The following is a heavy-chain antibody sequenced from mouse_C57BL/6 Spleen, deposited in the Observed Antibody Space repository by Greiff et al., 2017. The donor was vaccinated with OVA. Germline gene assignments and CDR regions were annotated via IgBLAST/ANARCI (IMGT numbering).Heavy chain of an antibody. CDR2: ISYDGSN. Sequence: EVQVVESGPGLVKPSQSLSLTCSVTGYSITSGYYWNWIRQFPGNKLEWMGYISYDGSNNYNPSLKNRISITRDTSKNQFFLKLNSVTTEDTATYYCARGYYYGSFYFDYWGQGTTLTVSS. CDR1: GYSITSGYY. D-gene: IGHD1-1*01. CDR3: ARGYYYGSFYFDY. V-gene: IGHV3-6*01. J-gene: IGHJ2*01.